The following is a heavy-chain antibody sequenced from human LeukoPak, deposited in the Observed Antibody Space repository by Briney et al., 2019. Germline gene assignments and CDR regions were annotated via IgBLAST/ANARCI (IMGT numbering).Heavy chain of an antibody. CDR1: GGSISSSSYY. CDR3: ARHLAGGSHGAFDI. CDR2: IYYSGST. V-gene: IGHV4-61*05. Sequence: SETLSLTCTVSGGSISSSSYYWSWIRQPPGKGLEWIGYIYYSGSTNYNPSLKSRVTISVDTSKNQFSLKLSSVTAADTAVYYCARHLAGGSHGAFDIWGQGTMVTVSS. J-gene: IGHJ3*02. D-gene: IGHD2-15*01.